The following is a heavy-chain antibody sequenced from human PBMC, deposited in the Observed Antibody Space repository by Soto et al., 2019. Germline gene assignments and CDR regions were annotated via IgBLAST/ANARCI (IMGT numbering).Heavy chain of an antibody. V-gene: IGHV1-18*01. CDR1: GYTFTSYC. CDR2: INADNGNT. Sequence: GASVKVSSKASGYTFTSYCISWVRQAPGQGLERMGWINADNGNTKYSQKFQGRVTITRDTSASTAYMELSSLRSEDTAVYYCARSVRFLEWFLFDYWGQGTLVTVSS. D-gene: IGHD3-3*01. J-gene: IGHJ4*02. CDR3: ARSVRFLEWFLFDY.